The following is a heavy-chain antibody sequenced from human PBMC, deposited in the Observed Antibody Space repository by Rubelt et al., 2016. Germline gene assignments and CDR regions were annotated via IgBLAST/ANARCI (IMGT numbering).Heavy chain of an antibody. CDR3: ARGYYYDSSGFYSIDY. Sequence: GMGLEWVAVIWYDGSNKYYADSVKGRFTISRDNAKNTLYLQMNSLRAEDTAVYYCARGYYYDSSGFYSIDYWGQGTLVTVSS. V-gene: IGHV3-33*01. D-gene: IGHD3-22*01. J-gene: IGHJ4*02. CDR2: IWYDGSNK.